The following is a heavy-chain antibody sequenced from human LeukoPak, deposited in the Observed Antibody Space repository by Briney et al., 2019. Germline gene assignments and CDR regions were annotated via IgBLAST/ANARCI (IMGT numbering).Heavy chain of an antibody. CDR1: GFTFSSYS. V-gene: IGHV3-21*01. D-gene: IGHD3-22*01. CDR3: ARGLFNYDNSGLNY. J-gene: IGHJ4*02. CDR2: ISSSSSYI. Sequence: PGGSLRLSCAASGFTFSSYSMNWVRQAPGKGLEWVSSISSSSSYIYYADSVKGRFTISRDNAKNSLYLQMNSLRAEDTAVYYCARGLFNYDNSGLNYWGQGTRVTVSS.